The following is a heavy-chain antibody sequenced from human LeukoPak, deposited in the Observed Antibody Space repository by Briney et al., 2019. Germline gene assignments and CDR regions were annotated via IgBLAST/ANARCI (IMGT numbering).Heavy chain of an antibody. CDR1: GFTVSTNY. Sequence: GGSLRLSCAASGFTVSTNYMTWVRQAPGKGLEWVGRIKSKTDGGTTDYAAPVKGRFTISRDDSKNTLYLQMNSLKTEDTAVYYCTTQYYDFWSGLDPDYWGQGTLVTVSS. D-gene: IGHD3-3*01. J-gene: IGHJ4*02. CDR3: TTQYYDFWSGLDPDY. V-gene: IGHV3-15*01. CDR2: IKSKTDGGTT.